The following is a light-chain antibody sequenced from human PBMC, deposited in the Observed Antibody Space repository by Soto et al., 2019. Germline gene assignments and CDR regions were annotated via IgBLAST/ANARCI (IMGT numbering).Light chain of an antibody. CDR2: DAS. J-gene: IGKJ2*01. CDR3: QQYNSYSRYT. Sequence: DIQMTQSPSTLSASVGDRVTITCRASQSISTWLAWYQQKPGKAPKLLIYDASSLESGVPSGFSGSGSGTELTLSISSLQPDDFATYFCQQYNSYSRYTFGQGTKLEIK. V-gene: IGKV1-5*01. CDR1: QSISTW.